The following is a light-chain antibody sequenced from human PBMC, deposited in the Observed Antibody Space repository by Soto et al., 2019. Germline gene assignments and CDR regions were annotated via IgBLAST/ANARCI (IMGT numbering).Light chain of an antibody. CDR1: QSFTMN. Sequence: EIVLTQSPATLSLSPGERATLSCRASQSFTMNLAWYKQKRGQAPRLLIYRATTRATGIPDRVSGSGFGTDFTLTINRLEPEDFEIYFCQQYGSSPGTFGGGTKVDI. CDR2: RAT. CDR3: QQYGSSPGT. J-gene: IGKJ4*01. V-gene: IGKV3-20*01.